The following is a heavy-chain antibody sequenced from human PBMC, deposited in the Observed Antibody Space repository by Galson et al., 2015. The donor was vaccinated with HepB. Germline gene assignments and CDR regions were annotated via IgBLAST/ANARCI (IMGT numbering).Heavy chain of an antibody. V-gene: IGHV5-51*01. D-gene: IGHD6-19*01. CDR3: ARHSRQWLDY. J-gene: IGHJ4*02. CDR2: IYPRDSDT. CDR1: GYSFTTDW. Sequence: QSGAEVKKPGESLKISCKVSGYSFTTDWIGWVRQMPGQGLEWMGIIYPRDSDTIYSPSFQGQVTISADKSISTAYLQWSSLKASDTAMYYCARHSRQWLDYWGQGTLVTVSS.